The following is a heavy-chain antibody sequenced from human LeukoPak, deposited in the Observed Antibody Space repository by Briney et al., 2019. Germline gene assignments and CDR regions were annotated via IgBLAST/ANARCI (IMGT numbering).Heavy chain of an antibody. CDR3: ARRGYYGSGSYYNPFLF. Sequence: GASVKVSCKASGYTFTGYYMHWVRQAPGQGLEWMGWINPNSGGTNYAQKFQGRVTMTRDTSISTAYMELSRLRSDDTAVYYCARRGYYGSGSYYNPFLFWGQGTLVTVSS. CDR2: INPNSGGT. V-gene: IGHV1-2*02. D-gene: IGHD3-10*01. CDR1: GYTFTGYY. J-gene: IGHJ4*02.